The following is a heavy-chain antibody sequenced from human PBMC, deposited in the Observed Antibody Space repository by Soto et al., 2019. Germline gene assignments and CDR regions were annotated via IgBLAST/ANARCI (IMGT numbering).Heavy chain of an antibody. CDR1: GYTFTSYA. Sequence: ASVKVSCKASGYTFTSYAMHWVRQAPGQRLEWMGGIIPIFGTANYAQKFQGRVTITADKSTSTAYMELSSLRSEDTAVYYCSSYDFWSGYSPPDYYYGMDVWGQGTTVTVSS. V-gene: IGHV1-69*06. CDR3: SSYDFWSGYSPPDYYYGMDV. CDR2: IIPIFGTA. D-gene: IGHD3-3*01. J-gene: IGHJ6*02.